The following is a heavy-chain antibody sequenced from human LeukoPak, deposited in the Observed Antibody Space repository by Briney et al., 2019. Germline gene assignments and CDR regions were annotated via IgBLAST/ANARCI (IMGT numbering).Heavy chain of an antibody. CDR3: ATDYYYDSSGYYRPEYYYYYYMDV. J-gene: IGHJ6*03. CDR1: GFTFSNYG. CDR2: ISTSSTYI. V-gene: IGHV3-21*06. D-gene: IGHD3-22*01. Sequence: GGSLRLSCAASGFTFSNYGMNWVRQAPGKGLEWVSSISTSSTYIFYADSVKGRFTISRDNAKNSLYLQMNSLRAEDTAVYYCATDYYYDSSGYYRPEYYYYYYMDVWGKGTTVTVSS.